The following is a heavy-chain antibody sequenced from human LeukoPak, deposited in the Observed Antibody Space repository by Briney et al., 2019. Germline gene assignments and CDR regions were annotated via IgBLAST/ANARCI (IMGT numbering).Heavy chain of an antibody. J-gene: IGHJ3*02. CDR1: GYTFTGYY. D-gene: IGHD2-2*01. Sequence: GASVKVSCKASGYTFTGYYMHWVRQAPGKGLEWMGWINPNSGGTNYAQKFQGRVTMTRDTSISTAYMELSRLRSDDTAVYYCARAPYCSSTSCYRDAFDIWGQGTMVTVSS. CDR2: INPNSGGT. V-gene: IGHV1-2*02. CDR3: ARAPYCSSTSCYRDAFDI.